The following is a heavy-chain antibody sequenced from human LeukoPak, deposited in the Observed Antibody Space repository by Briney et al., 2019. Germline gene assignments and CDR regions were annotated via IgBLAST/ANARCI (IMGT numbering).Heavy chain of an antibody. J-gene: IGHJ5*02. D-gene: IGHD4-17*01. Sequence: SETLSLTCTVSGGSISSYYWSWIRQPPGKGLEWIGYIYYSGSTNYNPSLKSRVTMSVDTSKNQFSLKLSSVTAADTAVYYCARTEYTYGDYNWFDPWGQGTLVTVSS. CDR2: IYYSGST. V-gene: IGHV4-59*12. CDR3: ARTEYTYGDYNWFDP. CDR1: GGSISSYY.